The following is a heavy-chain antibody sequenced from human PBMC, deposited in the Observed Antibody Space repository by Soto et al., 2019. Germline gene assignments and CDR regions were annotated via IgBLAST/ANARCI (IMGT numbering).Heavy chain of an antibody. V-gene: IGHV4-59*01. CDR1: CTSIISYY. D-gene: IGHD2-8*01. CDR2: FHYSGTT. CDR3: ARYNSYAIDY. J-gene: IGHJ4*02. Sequence: SETLSLTCTFSCTSIISYYWSWIRQPPGKGLEWIANFHYSGTTNYNPSLASRVTLSVDTSKNQFSLKMTSVTAADRAMYFCARYNSYAIDYWGRGTLVTVSS.